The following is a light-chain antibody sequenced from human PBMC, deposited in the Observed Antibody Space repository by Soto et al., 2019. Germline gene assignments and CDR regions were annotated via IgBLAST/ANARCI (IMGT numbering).Light chain of an antibody. V-gene: IGLV1-40*01. Sequence: QSALTQPPSVSEAPGQGVTISCPGSISATGAGYDVQWYQQLPGIAPKLLIYGNNNRPSGVPDRFSGSKSGTSASLAITGLQAEDEADYYCQTYDSSLSGWVFGGGTKVTVL. CDR3: QTYDSSLSGWV. CDR2: GNN. CDR1: ISATGAGYD. J-gene: IGLJ3*02.